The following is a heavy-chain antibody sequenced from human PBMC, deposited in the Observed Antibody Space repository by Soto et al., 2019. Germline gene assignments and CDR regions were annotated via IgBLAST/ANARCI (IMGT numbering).Heavy chain of an antibody. D-gene: IGHD6-19*01. Sequence: QITLKESGPTLVKPTQTLTLTCTFSGFSLSTSGVGVGWIRQPPGKALEWLALIYWNDDKRYSPSLKSRLTITKDTSKNQVVLKMTNMDPVDTATYYCAHRRIAVAGTGYNWFDPWGQGTLVTVSS. J-gene: IGHJ5*02. CDR1: GFSLSTSGVG. CDR3: AHRRIAVAGTGYNWFDP. CDR2: IYWNDDK. V-gene: IGHV2-5*01.